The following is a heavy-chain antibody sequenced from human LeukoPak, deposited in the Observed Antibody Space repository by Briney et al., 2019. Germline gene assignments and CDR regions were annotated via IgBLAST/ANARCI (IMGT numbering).Heavy chain of an antibody. CDR3: AKCFGWSSAIGPQS. J-gene: IGHJ5*02. D-gene: IGHD6-25*01. CDR1: GIRPADYA. CDR2: VSYVRGSI. V-gene: IGHV3-9*02. Sequence: GGSLRLSCTASGIRPADYAMHWVRGTPGKGLERVSSVSYVRGSIPDAASDKRRFARSRDNAKTAAQLQMHARRREDTPSDYWAKCFGWSSAIGPQSWGQGTRVTVSS.